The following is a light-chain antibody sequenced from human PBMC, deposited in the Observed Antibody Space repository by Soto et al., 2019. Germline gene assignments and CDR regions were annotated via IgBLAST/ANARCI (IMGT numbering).Light chain of an antibody. CDR3: QQYGTSPQT. CDR1: QSVSRNS. J-gene: IGKJ5*01. V-gene: IGKV3D-20*01. Sequence: EIVLTQSPATLSLSPGERAALACGASQSVSRNSLAWYQQKPGLAPRLLLYDGSARATGIPDRFSGSGSGTDFTLTISRLEPEDFAVYYCQQYGTSPQTFGQGTRLEIK. CDR2: DGS.